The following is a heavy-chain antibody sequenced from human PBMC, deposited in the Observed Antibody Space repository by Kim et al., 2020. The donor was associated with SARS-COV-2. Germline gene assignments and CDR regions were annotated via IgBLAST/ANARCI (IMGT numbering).Heavy chain of an antibody. CDR1: GGTFSSYA. D-gene: IGHD3-10*01. V-gene: IGHV1-69*13. CDR3: AQQNSYYGSDFGRGGYYYGMDV. J-gene: IGHJ6*02. Sequence: SVKVSCKASGGTFSSYAISWVRQAPGQGLEWMGGIIPIFGTANYAQKFQGRVTITADESTSTAYMELSSLRSEDTAVYYCAQQNSYYGSDFGRGGYYYGMDVWGQGTTVTVSS. CDR2: IIPIFGTA.